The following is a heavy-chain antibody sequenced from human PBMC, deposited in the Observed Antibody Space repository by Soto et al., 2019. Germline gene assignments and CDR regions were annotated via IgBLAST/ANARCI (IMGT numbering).Heavy chain of an antibody. CDR1: GGSISSSSYY. Sequence: PSETLSLTCTVSGGSISSSSYYWGWIRQPPGKGLEWIGSIYYSGSTYYNPSLKSRVTISVDTSKNQFSLKLSSVTAADTAVYYCASLTIFRLLDYWGQGTLVTVSS. D-gene: IGHD3-3*01. J-gene: IGHJ4*02. CDR2: IYYSGST. CDR3: ASLTIFRLLDY. V-gene: IGHV4-39*01.